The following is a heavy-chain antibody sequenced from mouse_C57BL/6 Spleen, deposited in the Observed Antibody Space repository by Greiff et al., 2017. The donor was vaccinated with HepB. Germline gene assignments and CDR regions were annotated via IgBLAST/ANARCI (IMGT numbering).Heavy chain of an antibody. V-gene: IGHV2-9-1*01. Sequence: VQLQESGPGLVAPSQSLSITCTVSGFSLTSYAISWVRQPPGKGLEWLGVIWTGGGTNYNSALKSRLSISKDNSKSQVFLKMNSLQTDDTARYYCARDHYYGSSYGYYAMDYWGQGTSVTVSS. CDR3: ARDHYYGSSYGYYAMDY. J-gene: IGHJ4*01. CDR2: IWTGGGT. D-gene: IGHD1-1*01. CDR1: GFSLTSYA.